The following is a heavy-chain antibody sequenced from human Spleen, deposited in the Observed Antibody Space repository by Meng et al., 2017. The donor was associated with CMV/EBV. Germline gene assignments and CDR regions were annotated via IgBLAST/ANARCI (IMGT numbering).Heavy chain of an antibody. CDR1: GFTFSSYA. Sequence: GGSLRLSCAASGFTFSSYAMSWVRQAPGKGLEWVSTISGSGGSTYYADSVKGRFTISRDNAKNSLYLQMNSLRAEDTAVYYCAREIGDYYDSSGYYYDWGQGTLVTVSS. D-gene: IGHD3-22*01. CDR2: ISGSGGST. CDR3: AREIGDYYDSSGYYYD. V-gene: IGHV3-23*01. J-gene: IGHJ4*02.